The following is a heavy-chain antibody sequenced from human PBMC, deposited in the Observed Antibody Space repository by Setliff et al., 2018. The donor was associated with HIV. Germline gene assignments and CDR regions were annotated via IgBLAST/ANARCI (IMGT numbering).Heavy chain of an antibody. V-gene: IGHV4-34*01. CDR2: INHSGST. D-gene: IGHD1-26*01. CDR3: ATVGAGGREYYFDY. J-gene: IGHJ4*02. CDR1: GGSFSGYY. Sequence: PSETLSLTCAVYGGSFSGYYWSWIRQPPGKGLEWIGEINHSGSTNYNPSLESRVTISVDTSKNQFSLKLSSVTAADTAVYYCATVGAGGREYYFDYWGQGTLVTVSS.